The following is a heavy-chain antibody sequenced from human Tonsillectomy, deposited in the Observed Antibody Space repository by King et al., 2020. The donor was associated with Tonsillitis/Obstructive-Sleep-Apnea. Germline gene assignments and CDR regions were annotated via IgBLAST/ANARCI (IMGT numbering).Heavy chain of an antibody. CDR3: ARDPYYYDSSGSYYYYYYMDV. V-gene: IGHV3-21*01. CDR1: GFTFSSYS. Sequence: DVQLVQSGGGLVKPGGSLRLSCAASGFTFSSYSMNWVRQAPGKGLECVSSTSRSSSYVYYPDSVKGPYTISRDNAKNSLYLQMNSLRAEDTAVYYCARDPYYYDSSGSYYYYYYMDVWGKGTPVTVSS. CDR2: TSRSSSYV. D-gene: IGHD3-22*01. J-gene: IGHJ6*03.